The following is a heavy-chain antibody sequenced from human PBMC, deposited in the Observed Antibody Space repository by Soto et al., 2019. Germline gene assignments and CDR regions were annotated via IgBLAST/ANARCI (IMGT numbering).Heavy chain of an antibody. D-gene: IGHD3-16*01. V-gene: IGHV3-33*01. CDR3: VRGGNAAGAFDI. CDR1: GFTFSHYG. J-gene: IGHJ3*02. Sequence: QGQLVESGGDVVQPGRSLRLSCAASGFTFSHYGLHWVRQTPGKGLEWVAVIWDDGNKKFYADSVKGRFTISRDNSENMLYLQMNSLRAEDTAVYFCVRGGNAAGAFDIWGQGTMVTVFS. CDR2: IWDDGNKK.